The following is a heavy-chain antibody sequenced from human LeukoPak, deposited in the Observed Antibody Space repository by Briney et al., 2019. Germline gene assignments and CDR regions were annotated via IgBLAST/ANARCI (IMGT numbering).Heavy chain of an antibody. D-gene: IGHD4-17*01. CDR3: YGDIGRDY. V-gene: IGHV4-39*01. CDR2: IYYSGST. J-gene: IGHJ4*02. CDR1: GGSIRSSSYY. Sequence: PSETLSLTCTVSGGSIRSSSYYWGWIRQPPGKGLEWIGSIYYSGSTYYNPSLKSRVTISVDTSKNQFSLKLSSVTAADTAVYYCYGDIGRDYWGQGTLVTVSS.